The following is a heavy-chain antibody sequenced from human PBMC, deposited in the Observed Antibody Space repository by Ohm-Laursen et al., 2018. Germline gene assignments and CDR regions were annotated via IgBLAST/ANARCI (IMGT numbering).Heavy chain of an antibody. J-gene: IGHJ5*02. D-gene: IGHD2-21*01. CDR2: ISNSGSTI. V-gene: IGHV3-48*03. Sequence: GSLRLSCSASGFTFSSYEMNWVRQAPGKGLEWISYISNSGSTIYYADSVKGRFTISRDNAKNSLYLQMNSLRAEDTAVYYCARDQAIGSDNWFDPWGQGTLVTVSS. CDR1: GFTFSSYE. CDR3: ARDQAIGSDNWFDP.